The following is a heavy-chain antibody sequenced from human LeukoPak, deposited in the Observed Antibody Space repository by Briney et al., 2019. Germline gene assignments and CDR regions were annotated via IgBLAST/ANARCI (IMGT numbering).Heavy chain of an antibody. V-gene: IGHV1-18*01. CDR2: ISAYNGNT. J-gene: IGHJ4*02. Sequence: RQXXXQXXEWMGWISAYNGNTNYAQKLQGRVTMTTDTSTSTAYVELRSLRSDDTAVYYCARDRHSSGWPGDYWGQGTLVTVSS. CDR3: ARDRHSSGWPGDY. D-gene: IGHD6-19*01.